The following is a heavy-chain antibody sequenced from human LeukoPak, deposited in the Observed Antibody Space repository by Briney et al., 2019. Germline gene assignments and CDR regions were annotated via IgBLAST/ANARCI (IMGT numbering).Heavy chain of an antibody. Sequence: SVKVSCKASGGTSSSYAISGVRQAPGQGLEWMGGSIPIFGTANYAQKFQGRVTITTDESTSTAYMQLRSLRSEDPAVYYCASSPRPGPDYYYYMDVWGKGTTVTVSS. D-gene: IGHD1-14*01. V-gene: IGHV1-69*05. CDR2: SIPIFGTA. J-gene: IGHJ6*03. CDR1: GGTSSSYA. CDR3: ASSPRPGPDYYYYMDV.